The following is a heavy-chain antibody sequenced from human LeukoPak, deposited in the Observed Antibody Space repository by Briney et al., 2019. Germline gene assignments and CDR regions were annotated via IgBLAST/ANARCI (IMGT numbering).Heavy chain of an antibody. CDR3: ARGRLRWYSFDY. D-gene: IGHD4-23*01. CDR2: INPNSGGT. V-gene: IGHV1-2*02. Sequence: ASVKVSCKASGYTFTGYYIHWVRQAPGQGLEWMGWINPNSGGTNYAQKFQGRVTMTRDTSISTAYMELSRLRSDDTAVYYCARGRLRWYSFDYWGQGTLVTVSS. J-gene: IGHJ4*02. CDR1: GYTFTGYY.